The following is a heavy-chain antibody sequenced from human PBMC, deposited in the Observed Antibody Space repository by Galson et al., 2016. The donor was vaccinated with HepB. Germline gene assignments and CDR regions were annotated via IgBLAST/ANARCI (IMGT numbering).Heavy chain of an antibody. CDR1: AFTFSSQA. J-gene: IGHJ3*01. CDR2: ISYDESNK. D-gene: IGHD6-25*01. V-gene: IGHV3-30-3*01. Sequence: SLRLSCAASAFTFSSQAMHWVRQAPGKGLEWVAVISYDESNKYYTDSVKGRFTISRDSSKYTLYLQMNSLRIEDTAVYYCAASPAAIDAPEGYALDFWGQGTMVTVSS. CDR3: AASPAAIDAPEGYALDF.